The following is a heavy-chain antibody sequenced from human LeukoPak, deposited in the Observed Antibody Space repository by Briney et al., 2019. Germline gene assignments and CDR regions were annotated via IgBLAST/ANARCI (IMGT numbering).Heavy chain of an antibody. D-gene: IGHD3-10*01. CDR1: GYTFTGYY. V-gene: IGHV1-2*02. Sequence: GASVKVSCKASGYTFTGYYMHWVRQAPGQGLEWMGWINPNSGGTNYAQKFQGRVTMTRDTSISTAYMELSRLGSDDTAVYYCARGRVWFGELSSYDYWGQGTLVTVSS. CDR2: INPNSGGT. CDR3: ARGRVWFGELSSYDY. J-gene: IGHJ4*02.